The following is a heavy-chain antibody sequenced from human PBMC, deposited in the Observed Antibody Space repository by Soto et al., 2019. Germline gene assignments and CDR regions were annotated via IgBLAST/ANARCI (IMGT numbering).Heavy chain of an antibody. V-gene: IGHV1-69*06. Sequence: EASVKVSCKASGGTFSSYAISWVRQAPGQGLEWMGGIIPIFGTANYAQKFQGRVTITADKSTSTAYMELSSLRSEDTAVYYCASPQHFYDSSGYPNWFHPWCQGTLVTVSS. CDR3: ASPQHFYDSSGYPNWFHP. CDR1: GGTFSSYA. CDR2: IIPIFGTA. J-gene: IGHJ5*02. D-gene: IGHD3-22*01.